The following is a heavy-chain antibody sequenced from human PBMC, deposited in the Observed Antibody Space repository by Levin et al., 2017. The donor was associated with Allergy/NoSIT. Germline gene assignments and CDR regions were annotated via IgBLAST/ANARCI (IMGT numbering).Heavy chain of an antibody. V-gene: IGHV2-5*01. CDR1: GFSLSTSGVG. CDR3: ARTRLPRRMGDP. J-gene: IGHJ5*02. CDR2: IYWNDDK. D-gene: IGHD6-25*01. Sequence: SGPTLVKPTQTLTLTCTFSGFSLSTSGVGVGWIRQPPGKALEWLALIYWNDDKRYSPSLKSRLTITKDTSKNQVVLTMTNMDPVDTATYYCARTRLPRRMGDPWGQGTLVAVSS.